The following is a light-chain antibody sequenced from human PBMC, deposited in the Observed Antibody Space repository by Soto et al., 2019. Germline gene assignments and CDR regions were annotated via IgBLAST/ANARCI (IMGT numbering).Light chain of an antibody. CDR3: QQFSGSVT. J-gene: IGKJ4*01. CDR2: GAS. V-gene: IGKV3-20*01. Sequence: EVVLTQSPGTLSLSPGERATLSCRASQSVRSTYLGWYQQKPGQAPRLLIYGASKRQSGVPDRFSGGGSGPDFTLPISSLQPEDFAVYYCQQFSGSVTFGGGTKVDIK. CDR1: QSVRSTY.